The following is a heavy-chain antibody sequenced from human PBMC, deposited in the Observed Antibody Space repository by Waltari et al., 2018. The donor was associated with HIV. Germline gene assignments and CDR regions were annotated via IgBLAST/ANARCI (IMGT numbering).Heavy chain of an antibody. CDR1: GYFFMENA. CDR3: VRESKLPGEFYPFEY. Sequence: QVHLVGSGGGVVQPGCSRSPSCAASGYFFMENALHWVRQAPGKGLEWISFISYDGVNQNYADSVKGRFTISRDDSRSRLYLQMNSLGREDTAVYYCVRESKLPGEFYPFEYWGQGTLVTVSS. CDR2: ISYDGVNQ. J-gene: IGHJ4*02. V-gene: IGHV3-30-3*01. D-gene: IGHD3-10*01.